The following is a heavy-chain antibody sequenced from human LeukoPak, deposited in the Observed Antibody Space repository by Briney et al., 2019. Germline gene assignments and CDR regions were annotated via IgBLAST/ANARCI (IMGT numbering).Heavy chain of an antibody. Sequence: GGSLRLSCAASGFTFSSYSMNWVRQAPGKGLECVSSITSSSSYIYYADSLKGRFTISRDNAKNSLYLQMNSLRAEDTAVYYCARDGSVRFLEWRRYMDVWGKGTTVTVSS. V-gene: IGHV3-21*01. D-gene: IGHD3-3*01. CDR3: ARDGSVRFLEWRRYMDV. J-gene: IGHJ6*03. CDR1: GFTFSSYS. CDR2: ITSSSSYI.